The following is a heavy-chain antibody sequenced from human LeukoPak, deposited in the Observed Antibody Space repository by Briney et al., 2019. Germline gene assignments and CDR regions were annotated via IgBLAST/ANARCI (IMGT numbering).Heavy chain of an antibody. V-gene: IGHV5-51*01. CDR1: GYSFTSYW. CDR2: IYPGDSDT. J-gene: IGHJ4*02. Sequence: GESLKISCNGSGYSFTSYWIGWVRQMPGKGLEWMGVIYPGDSDTRYSPSFQGQVTISADKSISTAYLQWSSLKASDTAMYYCARLYDSSGYYPDYWGQGTLVTVSS. D-gene: IGHD3-22*01. CDR3: ARLYDSSGYYPDY.